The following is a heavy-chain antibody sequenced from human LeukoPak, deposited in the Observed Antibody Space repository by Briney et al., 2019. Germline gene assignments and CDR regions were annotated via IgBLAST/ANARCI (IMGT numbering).Heavy chain of an antibody. CDR3: ATHLLAAAGAIFDY. D-gene: IGHD6-13*01. CDR2: ISSSSSYI. CDR1: GFTVSSTY. Sequence: GGSLRLSCAVSGFTVSSTYINWVRQAPGKGLEWVSSISSSSSYIYYADSVKGRFTISRDNAKNSLYLQMNSLRAEDTAVYYCATHLLAAAGAIFDYWGQGTLVTVSS. V-gene: IGHV3-21*01. J-gene: IGHJ4*02.